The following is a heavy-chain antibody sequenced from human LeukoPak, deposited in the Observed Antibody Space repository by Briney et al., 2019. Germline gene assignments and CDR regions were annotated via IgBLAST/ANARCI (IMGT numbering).Heavy chain of an antibody. CDR3: ARLFHPSFSGNYPFDY. V-gene: IGHV4-59*01. D-gene: IGHD1-26*01. CDR1: GGSISGYY. J-gene: IGHJ4*02. CDR2: VSYSGST. Sequence: SETLSLTCTVSGGSISGYYWSWIRQPPGKGLEWIAYVSYSGSTDYNPSLKGRVTVSVDTSKNQFSLNLNSVTAADTAVYYCARLFHPSFSGNYPFDYWGQGTLVTVSS.